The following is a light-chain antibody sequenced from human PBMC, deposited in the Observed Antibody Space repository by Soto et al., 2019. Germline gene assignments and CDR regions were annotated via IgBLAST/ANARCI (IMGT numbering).Light chain of an antibody. J-gene: IGKJ1*01. V-gene: IGKV1-5*01. CDR1: QSISSW. Sequence: DIEMTQSPSTLSASLGDRVTITCRASQSISSWLAWYQQKPGKAPKLLIYDASSLESGVPSRFSGSGSGTEFTLTISSLQPDDLATYYRQQYNSYPWTFGQGTKV. CDR3: QQYNSYPWT. CDR2: DAS.